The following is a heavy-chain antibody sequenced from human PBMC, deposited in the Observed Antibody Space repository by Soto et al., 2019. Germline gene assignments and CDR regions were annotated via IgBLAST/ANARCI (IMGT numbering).Heavy chain of an antibody. CDR2: IIPMFGTA. J-gene: IGHJ4*02. D-gene: IGHD5-18*01. CDR1: GGTFSTYA. V-gene: IGHV1-69*12. CDR3: ASGIQLWLRRINNGYSG. Sequence: QVQLVQSGAEVKKPESSVKVSCKAPGGTFSTYAISWVRQAPGQGLEWMGGIIPMFGTANYAQRFQDRVTIPGDESTNAVYMERSSLRSEDTAVYFCASGIQLWLRRINNGYSGWGQGTLVTVSS.